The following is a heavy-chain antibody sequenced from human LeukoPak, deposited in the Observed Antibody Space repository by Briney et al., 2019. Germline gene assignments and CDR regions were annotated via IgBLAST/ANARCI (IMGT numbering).Heavy chain of an antibody. V-gene: IGHV4-59*01. Sequence: SEALSLTCTVSGGSISSYYWSWIRQPPGKGLEWIGYIYYSGSTNHNPSLKSRVTISVDTSKNQFSLKLSSVTAADTAVYYCAREARCSGGSCYSYWFDPWGQGTLVTVSS. CDR3: AREARCSGGSCYSYWFDP. D-gene: IGHD2-15*01. CDR1: GGSISSYY. J-gene: IGHJ5*02. CDR2: IYYSGST.